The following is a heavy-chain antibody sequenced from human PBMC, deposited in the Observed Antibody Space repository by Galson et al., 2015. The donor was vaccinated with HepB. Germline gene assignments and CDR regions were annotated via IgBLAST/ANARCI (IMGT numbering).Heavy chain of an antibody. CDR2: IFPGDSDT. CDR1: GYNFTNYW. J-gene: IGHJ5*02. CDR3: ARAFVEDFWDGFHSWFDP. Sequence: QSGAEVKKPGESLKISCKGSGYNFTNYWIAWVRQMPGKGLEWMGIIFPGDSDTRYSPSFQGQVSITADKSTSTAYLQWSRLKASDTAMYYCARAFVEDFWDGFHSWFDPWGQGTLVIVSS. V-gene: IGHV5-51*03. D-gene: IGHD3-3*01.